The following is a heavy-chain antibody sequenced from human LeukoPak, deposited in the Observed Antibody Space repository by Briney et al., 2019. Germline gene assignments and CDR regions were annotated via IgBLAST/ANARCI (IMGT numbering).Heavy chain of an antibody. CDR3: AKAAGYHYGSSSFLFDY. Sequence: PGGSLRLSCAASGFTFDDYAMHWVRQAPGKGLEWVSGISWISGSIGYADSVKGRFTISRDNAKNSLYLQMNSLRAEDMALYYCAKAAGYHYGSSSFLFDYWGQGTLVTVSS. V-gene: IGHV3-9*03. CDR1: GFTFDDYA. CDR2: ISWISGSI. D-gene: IGHD6-6*01. J-gene: IGHJ4*02.